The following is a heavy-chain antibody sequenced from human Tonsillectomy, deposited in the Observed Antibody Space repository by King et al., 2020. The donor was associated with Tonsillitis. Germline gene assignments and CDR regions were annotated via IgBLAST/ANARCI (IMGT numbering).Heavy chain of an antibody. D-gene: IGHD5-12*01. CDR2: IYYSGST. CDR1: GGSISSYH. V-gene: IGHV4-59*08. Sequence: VQLQESGPGLVKPSETLSLTCTVSGGSISSYHWSWIRQPPGKGLEGIGYIYYSGSTNYNPSLKIRVTISVDTSKNQFSLKLSSVTAADTAVYYGARLREYRGYDGYYYYYMDVWGKGTTVTVSS. CDR3: ARLREYRGYDGYYYYYMDV. J-gene: IGHJ6*03.